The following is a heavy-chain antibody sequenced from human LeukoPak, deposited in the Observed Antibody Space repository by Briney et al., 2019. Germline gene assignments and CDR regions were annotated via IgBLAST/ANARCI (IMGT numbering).Heavy chain of an antibody. J-gene: IGHJ3*02. CDR1: GYTFTSYG. CDR3: ARLITMIVVVISPDDAFDI. Sequence: ASVKVSCKASGYTFTSYGISWVRQAPGQGLEWMGWINPNSGGTNYAQKFQGRVTMTRDTSISTAYMELSRLRSDDTAVYYCARLITMIVVVISPDDAFDIWGQGTMVTVSS. V-gene: IGHV1-2*02. D-gene: IGHD3-22*01. CDR2: INPNSGGT.